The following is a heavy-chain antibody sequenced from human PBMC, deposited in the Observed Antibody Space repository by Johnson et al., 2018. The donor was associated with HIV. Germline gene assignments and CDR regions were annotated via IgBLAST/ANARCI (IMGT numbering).Heavy chain of an antibody. CDR3: AKCGVEYSSTWFDAFDI. D-gene: IGHD6-13*01. Sequence: QVQLMESGGGVVQPGRSLRLSCAASGFTFSDYYMSWIRQAPGKGLGWVSYISRSGSTMYDADYVKGRFTISRDNDKNSLYLQMNSLRAEDTAVYYCAKCGVEYSSTWFDAFDIWGPGTMVTVSS. V-gene: IGHV3-11*04. CDR2: ISRSGSTM. J-gene: IGHJ3*02. CDR1: GFTFSDYY.